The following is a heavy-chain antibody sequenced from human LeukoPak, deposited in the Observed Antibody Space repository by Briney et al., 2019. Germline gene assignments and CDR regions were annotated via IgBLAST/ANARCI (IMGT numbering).Heavy chain of an antibody. J-gene: IGHJ4*02. CDR3: ASQTFRYCSSTSCDTGGY. Sequence: PSETLSLTCTVSGGSISSSNYYWGWLRQPPGKGLEWFGCIYCSGSTYSNPSLQSRVTISVDTSKNQFSLKQSSVTAADTAVYYCASQTFRYCSSTSCDTGGYWGQGTRVTVSS. V-gene: IGHV4-39*01. CDR1: GGSISSSNYY. D-gene: IGHD2-2*01. CDR2: IYCSGST.